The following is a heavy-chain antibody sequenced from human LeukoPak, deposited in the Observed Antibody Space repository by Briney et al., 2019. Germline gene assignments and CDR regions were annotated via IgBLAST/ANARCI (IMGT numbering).Heavy chain of an antibody. CDR3: ARERYSGYYYSFNY. D-gene: IGHD3-22*01. CDR2: INPNSGGT. V-gene: IGHV1-2*02. CDR1: GYTFTGYY. J-gene: IGHJ4*02. Sequence: ASVKVSCKASGYTFTGYYMHWVRQAPGQGLEWMGWINPNSGGTNYAQKFQGRVTMTRDTSISTAYMELSRLRSDDTAVYYCARERYSGYYYSFNYWGQGTLVTVSS.